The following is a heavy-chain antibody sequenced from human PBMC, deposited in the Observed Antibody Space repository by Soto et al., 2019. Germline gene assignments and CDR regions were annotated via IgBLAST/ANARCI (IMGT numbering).Heavy chain of an antibody. D-gene: IGHD4-17*01. V-gene: IGHV3-30*18. CDR1: GFTFSSYG. Sequence: ESGGGVVQPGRSLRLSCAASGFTFSSYGMHWVRQAPGKGLEWVAVISYDGSNKYYADSVKGRFTISRDNSKNTLYLQMNSLRAEDTAVYYCAKDGMTTVTTGYYYGMDVWGQGTTVTVSS. J-gene: IGHJ6*02. CDR3: AKDGMTTVTTGYYYGMDV. CDR2: ISYDGSNK.